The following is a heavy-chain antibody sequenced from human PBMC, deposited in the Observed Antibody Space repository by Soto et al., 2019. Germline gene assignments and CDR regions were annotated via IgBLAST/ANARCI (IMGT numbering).Heavy chain of an antibody. V-gene: IGHV1-3*01. CDR1: GYTFTGYA. J-gene: IGHJ4*02. D-gene: IGHD6-19*01. CDR3: ARAVAVAADFDY. Sequence: SXXXSCKASGYTFTGYAMHWVRQAPGQRLERMGWINAGNGNTKYSQKYQGRDTITKDTSASTAYKELSSMRSEDTAMYYCARAVAVAADFDYWGQGTLVTVSS. CDR2: INAGNGNT.